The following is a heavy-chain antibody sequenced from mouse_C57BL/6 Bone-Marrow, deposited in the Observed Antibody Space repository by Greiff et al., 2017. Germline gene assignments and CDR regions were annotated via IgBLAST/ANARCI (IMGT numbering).Heavy chain of an antibody. V-gene: IGHV1-82*01. J-gene: IGHJ2*01. CDR1: GYAFSSSW. D-gene: IGHD2-3*01. CDR3: ARPYEGYFDY. Sequence: QVQLKESGPELVKPGASVKISCKASGYAFSSSWMNWVKQRPGKGLEWIGRICPGDGDTNYTGKFKGQATLTTDKSSSTAYMQLRSLTSEDSAVYVCARPYEGYFDYWGQGTTLTVSS. CDR2: ICPGDGDT.